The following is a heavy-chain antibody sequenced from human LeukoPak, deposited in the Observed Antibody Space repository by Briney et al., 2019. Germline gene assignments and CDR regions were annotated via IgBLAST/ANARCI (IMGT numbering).Heavy chain of an antibody. V-gene: IGHV1-69*13. CDR3: ARDGNGWYRGYYYYGMDV. Sequence: GASVKVSCKASGGTFSSYAISWVRQAPGQGLEWLGGIIPIFGTANYAQKFQGRVTITADESTSTAYMELSSLRSDDTAVYSCARDGNGWYRGYYYYGMDVWGQGTTVTVSS. CDR1: GGTFSSYA. CDR2: IIPIFGTA. J-gene: IGHJ6*02. D-gene: IGHD6-19*01.